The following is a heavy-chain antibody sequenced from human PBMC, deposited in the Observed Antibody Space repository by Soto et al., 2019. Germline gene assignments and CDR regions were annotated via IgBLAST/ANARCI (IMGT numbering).Heavy chain of an antibody. CDR1: GYSFISYW. D-gene: IGHD2-15*01. CDR3: ARIIGYCRNNDCSWTFDV. Sequence: GESLKISCKTSGYSFISYWVTWVRQLPGKGLEWMGTFYPGDSTSTYSPSFQGQVTISVDTSITTAYLQLNSLKASDTAMYYCARIIGYCRNNDCSWTFDVWGQGTMVTVSS. CDR2: FYPGDSTS. J-gene: IGHJ3*01. V-gene: IGHV5-51*01.